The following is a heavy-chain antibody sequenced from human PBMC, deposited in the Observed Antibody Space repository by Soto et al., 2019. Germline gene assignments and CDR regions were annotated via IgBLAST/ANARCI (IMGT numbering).Heavy chain of an antibody. V-gene: IGHV4-4*02. J-gene: IGHJ6*02. CDR3: ASVRGGYYYAMDV. Sequence: QVQLQESGPGLVKPSGTLSLTCAVSGGSISRSNWWSWVSQPPGKGLEWIGEIYHSGSTNYNPSLKSRVTISVDKSKNQFSLKLSSVAAADTAVYYCASVRGGYYYAMDVWGQGTTVTVSS. CDR1: GGSISRSNW. CDR2: IYHSGST. D-gene: IGHD3-10*02.